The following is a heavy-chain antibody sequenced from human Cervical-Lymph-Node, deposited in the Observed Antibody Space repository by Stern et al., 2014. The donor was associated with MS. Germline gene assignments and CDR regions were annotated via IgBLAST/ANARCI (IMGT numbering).Heavy chain of an antibody. D-gene: IGHD2-15*01. CDR3: ARSGYCSGGSCLDY. CDR1: GGSISSYY. V-gene: IGHV4-59*01. Sequence: QVQLQESGPGLVKPSETLSLTCTVSGGSISSYYWSWIRQPPGKGLEWIGYIYYSGSTNYNPSLKSRVTISVDTSKNQFSLKLSSVTAADTAVYYCARSGYCSGGSCLDYWGQGTLVTVSS. J-gene: IGHJ4*02. CDR2: IYYSGST.